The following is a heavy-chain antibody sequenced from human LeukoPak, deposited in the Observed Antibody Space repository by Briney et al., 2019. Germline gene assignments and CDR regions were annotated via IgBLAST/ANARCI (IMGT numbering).Heavy chain of an antibody. J-gene: IGHJ4*02. CDR3: ARSISHYYDSSGYDY. CDR1: GFTFSSYA. CDR2: ISGSGGST. V-gene: IGHV3-23*01. D-gene: IGHD3-22*01. Sequence: GGSLRLSCAASGFTFSSYAMSWVRQAPGKGLEWVSAISGSGGSTYYADSVKGRFTISRDNSKNTLYLQMNSLRAEDTAVYYCARSISHYYDSSGYDYWGQGTLVTVSS.